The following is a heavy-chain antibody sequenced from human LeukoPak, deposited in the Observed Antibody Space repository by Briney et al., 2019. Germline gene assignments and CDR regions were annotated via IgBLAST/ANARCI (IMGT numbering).Heavy chain of an antibody. J-gene: IGHJ3*02. CDR1: GGSISSGDYY. D-gene: IGHD3-22*01. Sequence: SETLFLTCTVSGGSISSGDYYWSWIRQPPGKGLEWIGYIYYSGSTYYNPSLKSRVTISVDTSKNQFSLKLSSVTAADTAVYYCARGLYYYDSSGYYYVDAFDIWGQGTMVTVSS. V-gene: IGHV4-30-4*01. CDR3: ARGLYYYDSSGYYYVDAFDI. CDR2: IYYSGST.